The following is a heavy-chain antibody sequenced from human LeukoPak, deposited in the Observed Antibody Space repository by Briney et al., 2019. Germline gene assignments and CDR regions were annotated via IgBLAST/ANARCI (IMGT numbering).Heavy chain of an antibody. Sequence: GESLKISCKGSGYSFTSYWIGWVRQMPGKGLEWMGIIYPGDSDTRYSPSFQGQVTISADKSISTAYLQWSSLKASDTAMYYCARSADYYGSGSSPQNFDYWGQGTLVTVSS. V-gene: IGHV5-51*01. D-gene: IGHD3-10*01. CDR2: IYPGDSDT. J-gene: IGHJ4*02. CDR3: ARSADYYGSGSSPQNFDY. CDR1: GYSFTSYW.